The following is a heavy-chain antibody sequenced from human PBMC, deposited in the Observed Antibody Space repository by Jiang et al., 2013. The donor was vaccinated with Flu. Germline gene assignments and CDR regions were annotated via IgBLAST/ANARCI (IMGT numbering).Heavy chain of an antibody. V-gene: IGHV2-70*12. CDR2: VDWDDEK. J-gene: IGHJ4*02. CDR1: GFSLSTSGVS. CDR3: AHRLYEYGNWDTGIFDY. Sequence: KPTQTLTLTCSFSGFSLSTSGVSVSWIRQPPGKALEWLGRVDWDDEKFYNKSLKPRLTIATDTSTNQVVLIMANMDPVDTATYYCAHRLYEYGNWDTGIFDYWGQGALVTV. D-gene: IGHD1/OR15-1a*01.